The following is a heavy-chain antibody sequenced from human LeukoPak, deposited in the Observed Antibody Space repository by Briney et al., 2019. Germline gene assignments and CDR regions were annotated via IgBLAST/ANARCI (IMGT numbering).Heavy chain of an antibody. CDR2: FVPEDDET. J-gene: IGHJ4*02. V-gene: IGHV1-24*01. D-gene: IGHD7-27*01. CDR3: ATIAPGDLFDS. CDR1: GSTLTEFS. Sequence: ASVKVSCKVSGSTLTEFSIHWVRQAPGKGLEWMGGFVPEDDETIYAQSFQGRVTMTEDTSTDTAYMELSSLRSEDTAMYYCATIAPGDLFDSWGQGTLVTASS.